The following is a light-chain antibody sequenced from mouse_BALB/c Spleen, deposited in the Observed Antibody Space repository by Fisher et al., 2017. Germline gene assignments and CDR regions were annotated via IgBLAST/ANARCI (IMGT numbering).Light chain of an antibody. CDR1: SSVSY. J-gene: IGKJ5*01. CDR2: DTS. V-gene: IGKV4-55*01. CDR3: QQWSSNPPT. Sequence: IVLTQSPAIMSASPGEKVTMTCSASSSVSYMYWYQQKPGSSPRLLIYDTSNLASGVPVRFSGSGSGTSYSLTIGTMEAEDAATYYCQQWSSNPPTFGAGTKLELK.